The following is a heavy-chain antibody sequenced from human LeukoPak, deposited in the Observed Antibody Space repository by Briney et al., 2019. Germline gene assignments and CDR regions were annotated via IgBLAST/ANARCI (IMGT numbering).Heavy chain of an antibody. CDR1: GFTFSSYG. CDR3: AGGRPRGYCSGGSCYHNFDY. Sequence: GGSLRLSCAASGFTFSSYGMHWVRQAPGKGLEWVAFIRYDGSNKYYADSVKGRFTISRDNSKNTLYLQMKSLRAEDTAVYYCAGGRPRGYCSGGSCYHNFDYWGQGTLVTVSS. V-gene: IGHV3-30*02. CDR2: IRYDGSNK. J-gene: IGHJ4*02. D-gene: IGHD2-15*01.